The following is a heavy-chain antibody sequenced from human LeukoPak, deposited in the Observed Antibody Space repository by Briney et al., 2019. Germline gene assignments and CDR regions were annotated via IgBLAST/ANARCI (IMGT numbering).Heavy chain of an antibody. V-gene: IGHV4-31*03. Sequence: SETLSLTCTVSGGSISSGGYYWSWIRQHPGKGLEWIGYIYYSGSTYYNPSLKSRVTISVDTSKNQFSLKLSSVTAADTAVYYCARSYYGSGSSRLSYYYYGMDVWGQGTTVTVSS. D-gene: IGHD3-10*01. J-gene: IGHJ6*02. CDR2: IYYSGST. CDR3: ARSYYGSGSSRLSYYYYGMDV. CDR1: GGSISSGGYY.